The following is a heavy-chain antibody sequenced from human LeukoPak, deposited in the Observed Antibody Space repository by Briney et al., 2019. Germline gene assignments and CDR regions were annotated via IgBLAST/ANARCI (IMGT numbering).Heavy chain of an antibody. CDR3: ARDVAPSHYYGSGSYSD. CDR1: GFTFSSYA. CDR2: ISYDGSNK. V-gene: IGHV3-30*04. J-gene: IGHJ4*02. Sequence: GGSLRLSCAASGFTFSSYAMHWVRQAPGKGLEWVAVISYDGSNKYYADSVKGRFTISRDNSKNTLYLQMNSLRAEDTAVYYCARDVAPSHYYGSGSYSDWGQGTLVTVSS. D-gene: IGHD3-10*01.